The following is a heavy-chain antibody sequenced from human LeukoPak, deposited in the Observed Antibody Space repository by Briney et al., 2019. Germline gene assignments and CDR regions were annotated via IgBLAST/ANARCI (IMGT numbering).Heavy chain of an antibody. CDR1: GFTFSSYA. CDR2: ISGSGGST. CDR3: AKSGREYSSSWYNFDY. V-gene: IGHV3-23*01. J-gene: IGHJ4*02. D-gene: IGHD6-13*01. Sequence: GGSLRLSCAASGFTFSSYAMSWVRQAPGKGLEWVSAISGSGGSTYYADSVKGRFTISRDSSKNTVYLQMNSLRAEDTAVYYCAKSGREYSSSWYNFDYWGQGTLVTVSS.